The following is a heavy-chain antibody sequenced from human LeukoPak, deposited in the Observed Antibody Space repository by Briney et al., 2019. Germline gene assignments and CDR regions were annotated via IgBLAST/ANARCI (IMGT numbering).Heavy chain of an antibody. J-gene: IGHJ5*02. V-gene: IGHV4-34*01. Sequence: SETLSLTCAVYGWSFNDYYRNWIRQPPGKGLEWIGEINARGDTNYNPSLKSRVNISVDTSKKQFSLRLTSMIAADTALYYCARGQVPAARGYNWFDPWGQGTLVTVSS. D-gene: IGHD2-2*01. CDR1: GWSFNDYY. CDR3: ARGQVPAARGYNWFDP. CDR2: INARGDT.